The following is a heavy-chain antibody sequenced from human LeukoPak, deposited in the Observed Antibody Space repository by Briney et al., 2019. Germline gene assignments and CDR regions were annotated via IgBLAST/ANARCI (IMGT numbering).Heavy chain of an antibody. CDR1: GFTFSSYG. CDR3: AGTYYDILTGPQNWLDP. V-gene: IGHV3-30*02. D-gene: IGHD3-9*01. J-gene: IGHJ5*02. CDR2: IRYDGSNE. Sequence: PGKSLRLSCAAYGFTFSSYGMHWVRQAPGKGLEWVAFIRYDGSNEYYADSVKGRFTMSRDNSKNTLYLQMNSLRAEDTGVYYCAGTYYDILTGPQNWLDPWGQGTLVTVSS.